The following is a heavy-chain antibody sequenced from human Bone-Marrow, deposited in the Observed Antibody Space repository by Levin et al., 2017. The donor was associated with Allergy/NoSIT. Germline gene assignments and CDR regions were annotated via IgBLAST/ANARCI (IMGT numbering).Heavy chain of an antibody. CDR2: VFHTGTT. V-gene: IGHV4-38-2*02. D-gene: IGHD1-26*01. CDR1: GYSIRSAYY. CDR3: VRDGGYQLLPLLSYFDY. Sequence: PAGSLRLSCSVSGYSIRSAYYWGWIRQTPGTGLEWIGSVFHTGTTSYNPSLQSRVTMSRDTSKNHFSLQLRSVTAADTAIYYCVRDGGYQLLPLLSYFDYWGQGVLVTVSS. J-gene: IGHJ4*02.